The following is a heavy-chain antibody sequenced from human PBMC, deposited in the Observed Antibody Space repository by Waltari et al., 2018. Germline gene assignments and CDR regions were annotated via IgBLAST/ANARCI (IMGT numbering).Heavy chain of an antibody. D-gene: IGHD3-10*01. V-gene: IGHV4-59*01. J-gene: IGHJ4*02. CDR3: ARGDTSNWFASYFDF. CDR2: IYFSGST. CDR1: AASISRYY. Sequence: QVRLQESGPGLVKPSETLSITCTVSAASISRYYWSWIRQPPGKGLEWIAYIYFSGSTSYNPSLKSRVAISGDTSKKQCSLRLSSVTAADTAVYYCARGDTSNWFASYFDFWGQGILVSVSS.